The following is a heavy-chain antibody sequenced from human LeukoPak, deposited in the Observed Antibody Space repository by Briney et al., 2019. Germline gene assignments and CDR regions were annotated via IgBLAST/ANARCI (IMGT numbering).Heavy chain of an antibody. V-gene: IGHV3-23*01. CDR1: GFAFSRFA. CDR2: ISGNGHQT. CDR3: ANDANYYDSSGFFIPFDY. D-gene: IGHD3-22*01. J-gene: IGHJ4*02. Sequence: GGSLRLSCSASGFAFSRFAMTWVRHLPGKGLDWVSTISGNGHQTYYGDSVKGRFSVSGDNSKNILYLQMDSLRADDSALYYCANDANYYDSSGFFIPFDYWGQGTLVTVSS.